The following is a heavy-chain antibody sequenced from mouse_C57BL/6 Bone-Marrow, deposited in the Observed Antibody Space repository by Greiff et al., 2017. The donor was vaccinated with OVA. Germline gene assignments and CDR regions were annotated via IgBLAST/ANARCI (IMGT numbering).Heavy chain of an antibody. V-gene: IGHV3-6*01. D-gene: IGHD1-1*01. CDR1: GYSITSGYY. CDR3: AREGITTVVAPYCDY. Sequence: EVHLVESGPGLVKPSQSLSLTCSVTGYSITSGYYWNWIRQFPGNKLEWMGYISYDGSNNYNPSLKNRIFITRDTSKNQFFLKLNSVTTEDTATYYCAREGITTVVAPYCDYWGQGTTLTVSS. CDR2: ISYDGSN. J-gene: IGHJ2*01.